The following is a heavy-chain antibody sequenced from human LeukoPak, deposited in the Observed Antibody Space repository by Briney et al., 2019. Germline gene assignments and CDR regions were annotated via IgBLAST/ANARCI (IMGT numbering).Heavy chain of an antibody. D-gene: IGHD3-22*01. CDR1: GYTFTSYA. Sequence: ASVKVSCKASGYTFTSYAMHWVRQAPGQRLEWMGWINAGNGNTKYPQKFQGRVTITRDTSASTAYMELSSLRSEDTAVYYCARALRGYYYDYWGQGTLVTVSS. J-gene: IGHJ4*02. CDR3: ARALRGYYYDY. V-gene: IGHV1-3*01. CDR2: INAGNGNT.